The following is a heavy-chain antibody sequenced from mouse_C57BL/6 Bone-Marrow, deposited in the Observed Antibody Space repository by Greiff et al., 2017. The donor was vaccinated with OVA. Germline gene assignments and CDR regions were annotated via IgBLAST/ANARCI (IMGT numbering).Heavy chain of an antibody. CDR3: ARDYGSLY. V-gene: IGHV1-55*01. D-gene: IGHD1-1*01. CDR2: IYPGSGST. Sequence: QVQLQQPGAELVKPGASVKMSCKASGYTFTSYWITWVKQRPGQGLEWIGDIYPGSGSTNYNEKFKSKATLTVYTSSSTAYMQLSSLTSEDSAVYYCARDYGSLYWGQGTTLTVSS. CDR1: GYTFTSYW. J-gene: IGHJ2*01.